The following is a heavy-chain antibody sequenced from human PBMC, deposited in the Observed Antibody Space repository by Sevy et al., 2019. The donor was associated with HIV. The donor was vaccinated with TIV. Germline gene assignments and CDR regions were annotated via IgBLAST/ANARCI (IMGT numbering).Heavy chain of an antibody. CDR2: IRYDGSTK. Sequence: GGSLRLSCAATGFTFSQYGMEWVRQAPGKGLEWVAFIRYDGSTKYYADSVKGRFTISRDNSKNMPYLQMNSLRPEDTALYSCAKHRDTLAAAAYLDHWGQGTLVTVSS. J-gene: IGHJ4*02. CDR1: GFTFSQYG. D-gene: IGHD6-13*01. V-gene: IGHV3-30*02. CDR3: AKHRDTLAAAAYLDH.